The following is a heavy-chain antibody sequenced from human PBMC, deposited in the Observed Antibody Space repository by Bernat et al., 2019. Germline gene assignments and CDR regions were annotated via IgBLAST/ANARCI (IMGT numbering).Heavy chain of an antibody. J-gene: IGHJ4*01. CDR2: INQDGSEM. Sequence: EVQLVESGGGLVQPGGSLRLSCAASGFTFSNYWMDWVRQAPGKGLEWVANINQDGSEMYYLDSVKGRFTISRDNAKNSLYLQMNSLRVDDTAVYYCTRALDYWGQGTLVTVSS. CDR1: GFTFSNYW. CDR3: TRALDY. V-gene: IGHV3-7*01.